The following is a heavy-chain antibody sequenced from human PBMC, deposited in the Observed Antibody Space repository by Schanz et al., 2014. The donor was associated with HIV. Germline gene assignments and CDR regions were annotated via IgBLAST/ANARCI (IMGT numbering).Heavy chain of an antibody. CDR3: ARDKLGVARKGCFDY. J-gene: IGHJ4*02. CDR1: GFTFRRHG. Sequence: VQLVESGGGLVKPGGSLRLSCAASGFTFRRHGMHWVRQVPGKGLECVSSISGSGTSTHYADSAKGRFTISRDNSKTTLYLQMNSLRAEDTAVYYCARDKLGVARKGCFDYWGQGTLVTVSS. CDR2: ISGSGTST. V-gene: IGHV3-23*04. D-gene: IGHD3-16*01.